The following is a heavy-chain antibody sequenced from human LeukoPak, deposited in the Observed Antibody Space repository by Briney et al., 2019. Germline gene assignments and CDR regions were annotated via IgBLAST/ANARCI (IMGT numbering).Heavy chain of an antibody. Sequence: SQTLSLTCTVSGDSVNSGAYSWSWLRQPAGKEPEWIGRIYPLETTNYNPSLKSRGAISLDTSQNQFYLKLSSVNAAETAVYYCAREIVAGLGVSFDIWGQGTMVTDCS. CDR2: IYPLETT. CDR1: GDSVNSGAYS. V-gene: IGHV4-61*02. J-gene: IGHJ3*02. D-gene: IGHD6-19*01. CDR3: AREIVAGLGVSFDI.